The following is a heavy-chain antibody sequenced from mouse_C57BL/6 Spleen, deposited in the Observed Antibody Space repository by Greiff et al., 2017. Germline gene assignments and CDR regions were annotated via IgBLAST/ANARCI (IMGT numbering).Heavy chain of an antibody. J-gene: IGHJ3*01. CDR3: ARSGAESWFAY. CDR1: GYPFTSYW. D-gene: IGHD3-3*01. CDR2: IYPGSGST. V-gene: IGHV1-55*01. Sequence: QVQLQQSGAELVQPGASVQMSCKASGYPFTSYWITWVKQRPGQGLEWIGDIYPGSGSTNYNEKFKSKATLTVDTSSSTAYMQLSSLTSEDSAVYYCARSGAESWFAYWGQGTLVTVSA.